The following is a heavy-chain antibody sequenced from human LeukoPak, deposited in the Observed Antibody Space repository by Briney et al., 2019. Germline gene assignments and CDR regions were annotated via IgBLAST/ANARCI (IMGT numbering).Heavy chain of an antibody. CDR3: ARIRDGYNDAYDI. J-gene: IGHJ3*02. CDR2: INPSDGST. CDR1: GYTFTSYY. D-gene: IGHD5-24*01. V-gene: IGHV1-46*01. Sequence: ASVTVSCKASGYTFTSYYIHWVRQAPGQGLEWMGIINPSDGSTRDAQKFQGRVTMTTDTSTSTVYMDLSSLRSEDTAVYYCARIRDGYNDAYDIWGQGTMVTVSS.